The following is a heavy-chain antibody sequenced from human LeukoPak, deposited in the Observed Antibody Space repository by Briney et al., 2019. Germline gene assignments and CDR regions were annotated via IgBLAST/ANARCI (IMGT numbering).Heavy chain of an antibody. V-gene: IGHV4-38-2*01. CDR3: ARLRDYYYMDV. CDR1: GYSISSGYY. J-gene: IGHJ6*03. CDR2: IYHSGST. Sequence: SETLSLTCAVSGYSISSGYYWGWIRQPPGKGLEWIGSIYHSGSTYYNPSLKSRVTISVDTSKNQFSLKLSSVTAADTAVYYCARLRDYYYMDVWGKGTTVSVSS.